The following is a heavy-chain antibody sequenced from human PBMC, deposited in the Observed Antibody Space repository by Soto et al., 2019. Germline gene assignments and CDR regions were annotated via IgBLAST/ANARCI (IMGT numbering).Heavy chain of an antibody. D-gene: IGHD3-16*01. Sequence: QVRLVQSGAEVKAPAASVTVSCKAPGDTFTSYYMHRVRQAPGHGLERLGVINPNGGSTRFAQKIPGKVTITRDTPTSTVYMEPRGMTSETTAVYYCARSSGGVYGIIIERTNGFAPGGQGTLVTVSS. J-gene: IGHJ5*02. CDR2: INPNGGST. CDR1: GDTFTSYY. V-gene: IGHV1-46*01. CDR3: ARSSGGVYGIIIERTNGFAP.